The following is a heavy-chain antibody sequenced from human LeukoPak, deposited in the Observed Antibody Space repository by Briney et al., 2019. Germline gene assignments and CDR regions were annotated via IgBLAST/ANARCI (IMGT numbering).Heavy chain of an antibody. Sequence: PGGSLRLSCAASGFTFDDYAMHWVRQAPGKGLEWVSGISWNSGSIGYADSVKGRFTISRDNAKNSLYLQMNSLRAEDTALYYCAKDISQSQWLVREGNYYYYGMDVWGQGTTVTVSS. CDR2: ISWNSGSI. J-gene: IGHJ6*02. CDR1: GFTFDDYA. CDR3: AKDISQSQWLVREGNYYYYGMDV. V-gene: IGHV3-9*01. D-gene: IGHD6-19*01.